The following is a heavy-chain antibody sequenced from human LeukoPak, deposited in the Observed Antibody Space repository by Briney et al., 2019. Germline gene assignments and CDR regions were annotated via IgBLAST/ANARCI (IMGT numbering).Heavy chain of an antibody. CDR2: IHYNGST. V-gene: IGHV4-59*08. CDR3: ARRTRYCTPAACHFDY. D-gene: IGHD2-8*01. J-gene: IGHJ4*02. Sequence: NSSETLSLTCTVSGGFLSSYYWTWVRLPPGKGLEWIGNIHYNGSTNYSPSLKSRLAISRDTSKNLASLSLSSVTAADTALYFCARRTRYCTPAACHFDYWGQEILVTVSS. CDR1: GGFLSSYY.